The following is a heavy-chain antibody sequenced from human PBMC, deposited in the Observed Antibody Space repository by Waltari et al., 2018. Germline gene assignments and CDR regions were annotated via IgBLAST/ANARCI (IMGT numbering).Heavy chain of an antibody. CDR1: GGSISSYY. D-gene: IGHD6-19*01. V-gene: IGHV4-59*01. J-gene: IGHJ4*02. CDR3: ARGRAVAYFDY. Sequence: QVQLQESGPGLVKPSETLSLTCTVSGGSISSYYWSGIRQPPGKGLEWIGYIYYSGSTNYNPSLKSRVTISVDTSKNQFSRKLSSVTAADTAVYYCARGRAVAYFDYWGQGTLVTVSS. CDR2: IYYSGST.